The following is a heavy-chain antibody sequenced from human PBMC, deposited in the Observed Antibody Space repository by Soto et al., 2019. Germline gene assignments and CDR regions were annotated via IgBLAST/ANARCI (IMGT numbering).Heavy chain of an antibody. CDR1: GYTLTELS. CDR3: ATGLGYCSSTSCSRPAH. CDR2: FDPEDGET. D-gene: IGHD2-2*01. Sequence: ASVKVSCKVSGYTLTELSMHWVRQAPGKGLEWMGGFDPEDGETIYAQKFQGRVTMTEDTSTDTAYMELSSLRSEDTAVYYCATGLGYCSSTSCSRPAHWGQGTLVTVSS. J-gene: IGHJ4*02. V-gene: IGHV1-24*01.